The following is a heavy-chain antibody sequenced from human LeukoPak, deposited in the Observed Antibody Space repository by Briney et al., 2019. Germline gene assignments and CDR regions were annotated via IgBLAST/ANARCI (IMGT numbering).Heavy chain of an antibody. CDR2: ISSSSSYI. CDR3: ARDTVYDILTGHTKGYFDY. V-gene: IGHV3-21*01. D-gene: IGHD3-9*01. CDR1: GFTFSSYS. J-gene: IGHJ4*02. Sequence: GGSLRLSCAASGFTFSSYSMNWVRQAPGKGLEWVSSISSSSSYIYYADSVKGRFTISRDNAKNSLYLQMNSLRAEDTAVYYCARDTVYDILTGHTKGYFDYWGQGTLVTVSS.